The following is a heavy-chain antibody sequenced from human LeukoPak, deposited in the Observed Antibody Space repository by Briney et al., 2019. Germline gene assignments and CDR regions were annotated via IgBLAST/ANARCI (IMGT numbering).Heavy chain of an antibody. Sequence: SGTLSLTCAVSGGSISSSNWWSWVRPPPGKGLEWIGEIYHSGSTNYNPSLKSRVTISVDTSKNQFSLKLSSVTAADTAVYYCARVPKGYCSSTSCYTPPSYMDVWGKGTTVTVSS. CDR2: IYHSGST. CDR3: ARVPKGYCSSTSCYTPPSYMDV. D-gene: IGHD2-2*02. J-gene: IGHJ6*03. CDR1: GGSISSSNW. V-gene: IGHV4-4*02.